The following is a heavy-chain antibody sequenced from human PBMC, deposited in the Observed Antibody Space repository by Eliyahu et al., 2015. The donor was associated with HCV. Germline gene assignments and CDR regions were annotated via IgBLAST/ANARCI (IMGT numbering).Heavy chain of an antibody. V-gene: IGHV3-7*04. D-gene: IGHD1-1*01. Sequence: EVQLVESGGGFVQPGGSLRLSCVGAGFSXSSHWMSWVRQTPEKGLEWVAHIKEDGSRKFYVESVRGRFSISRDNARNSLYLEMNNLRAEDTALYYCTRGTDGWGQGTLVTVSS. CDR1: GFSXSSHW. J-gene: IGHJ4*02. CDR2: IKEDGSRK. CDR3: TRGTDG.